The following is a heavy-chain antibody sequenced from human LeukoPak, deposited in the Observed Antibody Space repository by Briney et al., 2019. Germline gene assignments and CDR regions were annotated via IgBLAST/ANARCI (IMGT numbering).Heavy chain of an antibody. Sequence: PGGSLRLSCAASGFTVSSNYMSWVRQAPGKGLEWVSVIYSGGSTYYADSVKGRFTISRDNSKNTLYLQMNSLRAEDTAVYYCARDNIAVASFDYWGQGTLVTVSS. J-gene: IGHJ4*02. CDR3: ARDNIAVASFDY. V-gene: IGHV3-66*01. CDR2: IYSGGST. CDR1: GFTVSSNY. D-gene: IGHD6-19*01.